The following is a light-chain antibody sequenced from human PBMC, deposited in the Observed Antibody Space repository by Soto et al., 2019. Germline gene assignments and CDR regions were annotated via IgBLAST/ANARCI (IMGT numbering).Light chain of an antibody. CDR2: EVS. CDR3: SSYTSSSTRV. CDR1: SSDVGAYDY. Sequence: QSVLTQPASVSGSPGQSIAISCTGTSSDVGAYDYVSWYQQHPDEAPKLMIYEVSHRPSGVSNRFSGSKYVNTATLTISGLQAEDEADYYCSSYTSSSTRVFGTGTKVTVL. J-gene: IGLJ1*01. V-gene: IGLV2-14*03.